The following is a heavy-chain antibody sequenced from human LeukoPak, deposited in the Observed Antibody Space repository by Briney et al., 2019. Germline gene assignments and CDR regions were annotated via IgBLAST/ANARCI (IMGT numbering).Heavy chain of an antibody. D-gene: IGHD3-22*01. CDR3: ATPYYYDSSVVDL. Sequence: ASVKVSCKASGGTFSSYAISWVRQAPGQGLEWMGGIIPIFGTANYAQKFQGRVTMTEDTSTDTAYMELSSLRSEDTAVYYCATPYYYDSSVVDLWGRGTLVTVSS. CDR1: GGTFSSYA. CDR2: IIPIFGTA. V-gene: IGHV1-69*06. J-gene: IGHJ2*01.